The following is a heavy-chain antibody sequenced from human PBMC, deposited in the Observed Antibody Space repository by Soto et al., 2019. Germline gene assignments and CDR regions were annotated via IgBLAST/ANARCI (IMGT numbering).Heavy chain of an antibody. CDR2: IYYTGST. CDR3: ARGDSTSSPYWYFDL. Sequence: WTWIRQHPGKGLEWIGYIYYTGSTYYNPSLKSRVTISEDTSKNQFSLNLSSVTAADTAVYYCARGDSTSSPYWYFDLWGRGTLVPVSS. D-gene: IGHD6-6*01. V-gene: IGHV4-31*02. J-gene: IGHJ2*01.